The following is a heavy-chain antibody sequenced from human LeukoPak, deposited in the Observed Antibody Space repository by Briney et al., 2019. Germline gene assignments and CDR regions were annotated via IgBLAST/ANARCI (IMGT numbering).Heavy chain of an antibody. J-gene: IGHJ4*02. D-gene: IGHD3-22*01. CDR1: GFTFSSYE. CDR3: ARIYDSSDY. CDR2: ISSSGSTI. V-gene: IGHV3-48*03. Sequence: PGGSLRLSCAASGFTFSSYEMNWVRPAPGKGLEWVSYISSSGSTIYYADSVKGRFTISRDNAKNSLYLQMNSLRAEDTAVYYCARIYDSSDYWGQGTLVTVSS.